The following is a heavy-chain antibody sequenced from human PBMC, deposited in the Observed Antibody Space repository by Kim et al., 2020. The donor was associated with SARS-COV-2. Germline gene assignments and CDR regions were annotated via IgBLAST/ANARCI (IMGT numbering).Heavy chain of an antibody. J-gene: IGHJ4*02. V-gene: IGHV3-33*06. CDR3: AKDGKGETTFLDY. CDR1: GFTFSSYG. D-gene: IGHD3-3*02. Sequence: GGSLRLSCAASGFTFSSYGMHWVRQAPGKGLEWVAVIWYDGSNKYYADSVKGRFTISRDNSKNTLYLQMNSLRAEDTAVYYCAKDGKGETTFLDYWGQGTLVTVSS. CDR2: IWYDGSNK.